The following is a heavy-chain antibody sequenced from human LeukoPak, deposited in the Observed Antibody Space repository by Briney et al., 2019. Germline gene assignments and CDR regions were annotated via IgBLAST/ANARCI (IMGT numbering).Heavy chain of an antibody. V-gene: IGHV3-23*01. CDR1: GFTFSSYA. CDR3: AKYSSSWYVAAFDY. CDR2: ISGSGGST. D-gene: IGHD6-13*01. Sequence: GGSLRLSCAASGFTFSSYAMSWVRQAPGKGLEWVSAISGSGGSTYYADSVKGRFTISRDNSKNTLYPQMNSLRAEDTAVYYCAKYSSSWYVAAFDYWGQGTLVTVSS. J-gene: IGHJ4*02.